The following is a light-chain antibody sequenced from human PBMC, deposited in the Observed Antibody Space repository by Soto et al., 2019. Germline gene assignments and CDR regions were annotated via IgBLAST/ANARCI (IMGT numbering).Light chain of an antibody. J-gene: IGKJ2*01. V-gene: IGKV1-39*01. CDR3: QQSYITPYT. CDR1: QNIAGY. CDR2: GSS. Sequence: DIQMTQSPSSLSVSVGDRVTISCRASQNIAGYLNWYQQKPGKAPQLLIYGSSNLQSGVASTFSSSGSGKDFTLNSSSLQPEDFATYYCQQSYITPYTFGQGTKLEIK.